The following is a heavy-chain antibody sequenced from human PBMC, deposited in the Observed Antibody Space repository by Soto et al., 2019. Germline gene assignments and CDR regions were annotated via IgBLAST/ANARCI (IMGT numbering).Heavy chain of an antibody. CDR2: ISSSSSYI. CDR3: ANSIWFGELFTGDY. D-gene: IGHD3-10*01. CDR1: GFTFSSYS. J-gene: IGHJ4*02. Sequence: GGSLRLSCAASGFTFSSYSMNWVRQAPGKGLEWVSSISSSSSYIYYADSVKGRFTISRDNAKNSLYLQMNSLRAEDTAVYYCANSIWFGELFTGDYWGQGTLVTVSS. V-gene: IGHV3-21*01.